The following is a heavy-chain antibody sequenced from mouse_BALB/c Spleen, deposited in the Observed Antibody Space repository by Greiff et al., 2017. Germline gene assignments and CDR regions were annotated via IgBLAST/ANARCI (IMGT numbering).Heavy chain of an antibody. J-gene: IGHJ3*01. V-gene: IGHV5-6*01. Sequence: EVQRVESGGDLVKPGGSLKLSCAASGFTFSSYGMSWVRQTPDKRLEWVATISSGGSYTYYPDSVKGRFTISRDNAKNTLYLQMSSLKSEDTAMYYCARHPLYYDYDGPFAYWGQGTLVTVSA. CDR2: ISSGGSYT. D-gene: IGHD2-4*01. CDR1: GFTFSSYG. CDR3: ARHPLYYDYDGPFAY.